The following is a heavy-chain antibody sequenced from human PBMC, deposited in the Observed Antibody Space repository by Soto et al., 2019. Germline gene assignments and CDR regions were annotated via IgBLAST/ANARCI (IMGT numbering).Heavy chain of an antibody. CDR2: ISSSGSTI. CDR3: ARARGRVVVITTKWPYFDY. J-gene: IGHJ4*02. V-gene: IGHV3-11*01. CDR1: GFTFSDYY. D-gene: IGHD3-22*01. Sequence: PGGSLRLSCAASGFTFSDYYMSWIRQAPGKGLEWVSYISSSGSTIYYADSVKGRFTISRDNAKNSLYLQMNSLRAEDTAVYYCARARGRVVVITTKWPYFDYWGQGTLVTAPQ.